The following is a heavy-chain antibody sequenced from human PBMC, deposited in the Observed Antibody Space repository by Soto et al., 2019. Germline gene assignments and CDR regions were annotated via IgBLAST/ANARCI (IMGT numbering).Heavy chain of an antibody. D-gene: IGHD1-26*01. Sequence: QVQLVQSGAEMKKPGSSVKVSCKASGGTFSSFAISWVRQAPGQGLEWMGGIIPIFGTATYAQKFQGKVKITADESTTTAYMDLSSLRPDDTAVYYCARADAGSYYGYYFDCWXQXTLVTVSS. V-gene: IGHV1-69*01. J-gene: IGHJ4*02. CDR3: ARADAGSYYGYYFDC. CDR1: GGTFSSFA. CDR2: IIPIFGTA.